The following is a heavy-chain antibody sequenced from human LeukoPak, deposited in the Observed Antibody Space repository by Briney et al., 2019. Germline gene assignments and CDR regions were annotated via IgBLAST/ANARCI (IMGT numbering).Heavy chain of an antibody. CDR1: GVTLSDHH. V-gene: IGHV3-72*01. CDR2: TRNKARGYTT. CDR3: ARDGGEGDNSAFDI. J-gene: IGHJ3*02. D-gene: IGHD3-16*01. Sequence: GGSLRPSCAASGVTLSDHHMDWVRQAPGKGLEWVGRTRNKARGYTTEYAASVKGRFTISRDDSKTLVYLQMKSLKTEDTAVYFCARDGGEGDNSAFDIWGQGTVVTVSS.